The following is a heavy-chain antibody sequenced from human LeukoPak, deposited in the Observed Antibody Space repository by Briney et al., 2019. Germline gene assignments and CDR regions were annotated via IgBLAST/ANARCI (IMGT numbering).Heavy chain of an antibody. CDR2: ISSSSSYI. V-gene: IGHV3-21*03. CDR3: ARGRGVVTAHNWFDP. J-gene: IGHJ5*02. Sequence: GGSLRLSCAASGFTFSSYSMNWVRQAPGKGLEWVSSISSSSSYIYYADSVKGRFTISRDNAKNSLYLQMNSLRAEDTAVYYCARGRGVVTAHNWFDPWGQGTLVTVSS. CDR1: GFTFSSYS. D-gene: IGHD2-21*02.